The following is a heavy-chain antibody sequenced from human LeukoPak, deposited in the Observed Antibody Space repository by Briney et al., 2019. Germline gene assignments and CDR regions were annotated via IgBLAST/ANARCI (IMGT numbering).Heavy chain of an antibody. CDR2: ISSSSSYI. D-gene: IGHD2-15*01. V-gene: IGHV3-21*01. J-gene: IGHJ4*02. CDR1: GFTFSSYS. CDR3: ARDRHRKLYCSGGSCYDFDY. Sequence: PGGSLRLSCAASGFTFSSYSMNWVRQAPGKGLEWVSSISSSSSYIYYADSVRGRFTISRDNDKNSLYLQVNSLRAEDTAVYYCARDRHRKLYCSGGSCYDFDYWGQGTLVTVSS.